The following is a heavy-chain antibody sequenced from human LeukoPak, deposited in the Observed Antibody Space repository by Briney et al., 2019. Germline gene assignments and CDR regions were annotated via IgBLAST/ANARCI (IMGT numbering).Heavy chain of an antibody. CDR1: GFTFSSYG. Sequence: PGGSLRLSCAASGFTFSSYGMHWVPQAPGKGLEGVAVKWYDESNKYYADSVRGRFTISRDNSKNTLYLQMNSLRAEDTAVYYCARELQPYYYDSSGYPGGYWGQGTLVSVPS. CDR3: ARELQPYYYDSSGYPGGY. V-gene: IGHV3-33*01. CDR2: KWYDESNK. J-gene: IGHJ4*02. D-gene: IGHD3-22*01.